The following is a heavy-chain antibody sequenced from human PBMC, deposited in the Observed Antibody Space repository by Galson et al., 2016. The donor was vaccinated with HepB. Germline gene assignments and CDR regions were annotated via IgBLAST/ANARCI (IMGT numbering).Heavy chain of an antibody. J-gene: IGHJ4*02. V-gene: IGHV3-30*04. CDR1: GFSFSLFP. Sequence: SLRLSCAASGFSFSLFPFHWIRQAPGKGLEWVAVISYTGTIKYYAPSVKGRFTLSRDDAKNTVYLQMDSLKPEDTAVYYCARDPIRAPPDYFDYWGQGTLVTV. CDR2: ISYTGTIK. D-gene: IGHD3-9*01. CDR3: ARDPIRAPPDYFDY.